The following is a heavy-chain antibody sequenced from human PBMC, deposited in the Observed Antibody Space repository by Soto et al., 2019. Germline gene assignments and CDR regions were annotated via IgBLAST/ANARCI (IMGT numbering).Heavy chain of an antibody. CDR2: IISIFGTP. Sequence: QVQLVQSGAEVKKPGSSVKVSCRASGGTFSGYGFIWVRQAPGQGLEWMGGIISIFGTPYYAQKFQGRATISADESTSTAYMEVSSLRREDTAVYFCARGVSSGWFDYWGQGTLVTVSS. CDR3: ARGVSSGWFDY. CDR1: GGTFSGYG. D-gene: IGHD6-19*01. J-gene: IGHJ4*02. V-gene: IGHV1-69*01.